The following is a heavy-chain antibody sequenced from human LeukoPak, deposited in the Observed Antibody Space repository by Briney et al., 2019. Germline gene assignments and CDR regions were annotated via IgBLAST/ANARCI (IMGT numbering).Heavy chain of an antibody. J-gene: IGHJ4*02. Sequence: LPGGSLRLSCAASGFTFSSYWMHWVRQGPGKGLVWVSRIKSDGTSTNYADSVKGRFTISRDNAKNTLYLQMNSLGVEDTAVYYCVRDHGDYYFDYWGQGTLVTVSS. CDR3: VRDHGDYYFDY. V-gene: IGHV3-74*01. D-gene: IGHD4-17*01. CDR1: GFTFSSYW. CDR2: IKSDGTST.